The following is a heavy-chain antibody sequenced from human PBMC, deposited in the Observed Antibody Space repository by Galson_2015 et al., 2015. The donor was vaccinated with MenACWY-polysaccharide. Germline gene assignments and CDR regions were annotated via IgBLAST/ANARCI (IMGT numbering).Heavy chain of an antibody. Sequence: SLRLSCAASGFPFSNYWMHWVRQAPGEGLVWVARIKTDGTRREYADSVSGRFTISRDNARNTLYLEMNSLRAEDTAVYYCGSSISGGKLDYWGQGTLVTVSS. J-gene: IGHJ4*02. D-gene: IGHD4-23*01. CDR3: GSSISGGKLDY. CDR2: IKTDGTRR. CDR1: GFPFSNYW. V-gene: IGHV3-74*01.